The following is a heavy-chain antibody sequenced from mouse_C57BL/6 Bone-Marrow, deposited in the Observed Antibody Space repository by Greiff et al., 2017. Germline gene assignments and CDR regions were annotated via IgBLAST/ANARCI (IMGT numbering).Heavy chain of an antibody. J-gene: IGHJ4*01. CDR2: IHPKSGST. CDR1: GYTFTSYW. CDR3: ARDGYDGYVDY. Sequence: VQLQQPGAELVKPGASVKLSCKASGYTFTSYWMHWVKQRPGQGLEWIGMIHPKSGSTNYNEKFKSKATLTVDKSSSTAYMQLSSLTSEDSAVYYCARDGYDGYVDYWGQGTSVTVSS. V-gene: IGHV1-64*01. D-gene: IGHD2-3*01.